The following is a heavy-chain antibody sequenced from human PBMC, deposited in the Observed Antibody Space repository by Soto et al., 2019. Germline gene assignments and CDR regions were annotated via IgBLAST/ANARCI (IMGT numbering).Heavy chain of an antibody. CDR2: ISAYNGNT. CDR1: GYTFPSYG. CDR3: ARDLGGSYYAPVDY. D-gene: IGHD1-26*01. J-gene: IGHJ4*02. V-gene: IGHV1-18*01. Sequence: QVQLVQSGAEVKKPGASVKVSCKASGYTFPSYGISWVRQAPGQGLEWMGWISAYNGNTKYAQKLQGRATMTTDTPTSTAYMALRSLRSDDTAVYYCARDLGGSYYAPVDYWGQGTLVTVSS.